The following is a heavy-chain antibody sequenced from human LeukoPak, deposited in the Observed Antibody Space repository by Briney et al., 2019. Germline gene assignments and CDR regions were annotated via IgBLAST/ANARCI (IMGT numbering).Heavy chain of an antibody. CDR3: ARERGIRALYFDN. Sequence: GGSLRLSCAASGFTFSSYTMHWVRQAPGKGLEWVALTSSDGNKYFADSVQGRFTISRDNPRNTVYLQLDSLRPDDTAVYYCARERGIRALYFDNWGQGTLVTVSS. J-gene: IGHJ4*02. D-gene: IGHD3-16*01. CDR2: TSSDGNK. CDR1: GFTFSSYT. V-gene: IGHV3-30*04.